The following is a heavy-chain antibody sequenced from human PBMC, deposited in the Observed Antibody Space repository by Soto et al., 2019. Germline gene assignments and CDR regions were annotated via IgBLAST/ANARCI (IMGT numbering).Heavy chain of an antibody. CDR2: IIPIFGTA. J-gene: IGHJ4*02. CDR3: ARGDY. V-gene: IGHV1-69*06. Sequence: QVQLVQSGAEVKKPGSSVKVSCKASGGTFSSYAISWVRQAPGQGLEWLGGIIPIFGTANYAQKFQGRVKITADRSQTKAYMELSILISENTAVDYCARGDYWGQGNLGNVSS. CDR1: GGTFSSYA.